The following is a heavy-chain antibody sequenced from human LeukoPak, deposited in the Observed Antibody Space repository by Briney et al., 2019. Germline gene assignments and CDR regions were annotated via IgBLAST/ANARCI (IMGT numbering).Heavy chain of an antibody. V-gene: IGHV2-5*02. J-gene: IGHJ4*02. Sequence: SGPTLVKPTQTLTLTCTFSGFSLSTSGVGVGWIRQPPGKALEWLALIYWDDDKRYSPSLNNRLTITKDTSKNQVVLIMTNMDPVDTATYYCAHKSGGSLDYWGQGTLVTVSS. D-gene: IGHD2-15*01. CDR3: AHKSGGSLDY. CDR1: GFSLSTSGVG. CDR2: IYWDDDK.